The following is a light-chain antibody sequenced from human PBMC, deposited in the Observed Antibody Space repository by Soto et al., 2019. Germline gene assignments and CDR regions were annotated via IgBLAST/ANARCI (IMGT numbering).Light chain of an antibody. CDR3: CSYAGSSTYV. V-gene: IGLV2-23*02. Sequence: QSALTQPASVSGSPGQSITISCTGTSSDVGSYNLVSWYQQHPGKAPKVMIYEVSKRPSGVPNRLSGSKSGNTASLTISGLQAEDEADYYCCSYAGSSTYVFGTGTKLTVL. CDR1: SSDVGSYNL. J-gene: IGLJ1*01. CDR2: EVS.